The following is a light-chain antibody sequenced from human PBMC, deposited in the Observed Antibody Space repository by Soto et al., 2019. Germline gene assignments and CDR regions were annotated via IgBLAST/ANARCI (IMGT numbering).Light chain of an antibody. CDR3: HQYHGWPST. J-gene: IGKJ1*01. Sequence: IVRTRAPASLCVAPSGTRTLACRASQSINRYLAWYQHKPGQAPRLLIHGASTRATGVPARFSGSGSGTEFPLTTTGLQSQDSPIYYCHQYHGWPSTFGPGTKVDI. CDR1: QSINRY. V-gene: IGKV3-15*01. CDR2: GAS.